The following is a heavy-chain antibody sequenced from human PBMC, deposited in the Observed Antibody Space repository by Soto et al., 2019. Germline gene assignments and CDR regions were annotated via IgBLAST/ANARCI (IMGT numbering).Heavy chain of an antibody. Sequence: APADVSFKTSSCTFSGYYMHCVRQDPGQGLEWMGWINPNSGGTNYAQKFQGRVTMTRDTSISTAYMELSRLRSDDTAVYYCARLGTLVGVNATHGTFDYWGQGHRVTVSA. J-gene: IGHJ4*02. CDR1: SCTFSGYY. CDR2: INPNSGGT. CDR3: ARLGTLVGVNATHGTFDY. D-gene: IGHD2-21*01. V-gene: IGHV1-2*02.